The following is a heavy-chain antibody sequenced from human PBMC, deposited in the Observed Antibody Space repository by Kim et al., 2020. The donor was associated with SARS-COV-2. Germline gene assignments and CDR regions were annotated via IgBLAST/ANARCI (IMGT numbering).Heavy chain of an antibody. CDR3: ARDTPGQKAYDI. V-gene: IGHV6-1*01. J-gene: IGHJ3*02. Sequence: DYAGYVKSRITINADTSKNQFYLQLNSVSPEDTAVYYCARDTPGQKAYDIWGQGTMGTVTS.